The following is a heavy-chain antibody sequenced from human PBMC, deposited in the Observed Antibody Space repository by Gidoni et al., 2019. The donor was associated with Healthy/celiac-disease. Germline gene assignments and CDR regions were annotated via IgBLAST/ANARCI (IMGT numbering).Heavy chain of an antibody. CDR1: RCPTSRYD. D-gene: IGHD2-15*01. Sequence: QLQLQESGPGLVKPSETLSLTCTVSRCPTSRYDWSWIRQTPGKGLEWIGYSYDRGSTNDNPSLKSRVTISVDTSKNQFSLKLSSVTAADTAVYYCARVGYCSGGSCYLDAFDIWGQGTMVTVSS. CDR3: ARVGYCSGGSCYLDAFDI. J-gene: IGHJ3*02. CDR2: SYDRGST. V-gene: IGHV4-59*01.